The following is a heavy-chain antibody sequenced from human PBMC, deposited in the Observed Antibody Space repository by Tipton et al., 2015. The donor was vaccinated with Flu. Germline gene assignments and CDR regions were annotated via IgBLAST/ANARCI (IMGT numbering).Heavy chain of an antibody. CDR3: AKAIDYGPSYYFAY. D-gene: IGHD4-17*01. CDR1: GFTFDAYA. CDR2: ISWNSVNI. J-gene: IGHJ4*02. V-gene: IGHV3-9*01. Sequence: LSLTCAASGFTFDAYAMYWVRQAPGKGLERVSGISWNSVNIDYVDSVRGRFTISRDNAKNSLYLQMNSLRVEDTALYYCAKAIDYGPSYYFAYWGQGTLVTVSS.